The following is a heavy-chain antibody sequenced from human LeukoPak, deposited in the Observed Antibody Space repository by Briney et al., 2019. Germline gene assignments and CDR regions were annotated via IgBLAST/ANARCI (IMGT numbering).Heavy chain of an antibody. D-gene: IGHD2-15*01. Sequence: GGSLRLSCTASGFTFGDYAMNWVRQAPGKGLEWVGFIRSKAYGGTTEYAASVKGRFTISRDDSKSIAYLQMNSLKTEDTAVYYCTRAVCSGGSCYYYYYYMDVWGKGTTVTISS. CDR1: GFTFGDYA. CDR3: TRAVCSGGSCYYYYYYMDV. J-gene: IGHJ6*03. V-gene: IGHV3-49*04. CDR2: IRSKAYGGTT.